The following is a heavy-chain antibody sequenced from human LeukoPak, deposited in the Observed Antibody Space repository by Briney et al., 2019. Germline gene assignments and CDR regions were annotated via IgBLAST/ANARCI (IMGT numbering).Heavy chain of an antibody. CDR3: ARTYYYYYYMDV. V-gene: IGHV4-39*07. J-gene: IGHJ6*03. CDR2: IYYSGST. Sequence: SETLSLTCTVSGGSVSSSSYYWGWIRQPPGKGLEWIGSIYYSGSTYYNPSLKSRVTISVDTSKNQFSLKLSSVTAADTAVYYCARTYYYYYYMDVWDKGTTVTVSS. CDR1: GGSVSSSSYY.